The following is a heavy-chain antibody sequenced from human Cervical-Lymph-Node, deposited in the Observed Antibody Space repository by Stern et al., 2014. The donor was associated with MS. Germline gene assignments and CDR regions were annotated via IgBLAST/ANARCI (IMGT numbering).Heavy chain of an antibody. CDR3: ARGLSGNSAFDI. V-gene: IGHV3-11*06. CDR1: GFTFSDYY. CDR2: ISSSSSYT. J-gene: IGHJ3*02. Sequence: VQLVESGGGLVKPGGSLRLSCAASGFTFSDYYMSWIRQAPGKGLEGVSYISSSSSYTNYADSVKGRFTISRDNAKNSLYLQMNSLRAEDTAVYYCARGLSGNSAFDIWGQGTMVTVSS. D-gene: IGHD1-14*01.